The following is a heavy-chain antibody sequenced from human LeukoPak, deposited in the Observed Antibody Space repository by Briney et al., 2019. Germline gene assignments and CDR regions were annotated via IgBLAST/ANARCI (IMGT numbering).Heavy chain of an antibody. J-gene: IGHJ4*02. CDR2: ISSSSSYI. CDR1: GFTFSSYW. Sequence: GGSLRLSCAASGFTFSSYWMSWVRQAPGKGLEWVSSISSSSSYIYYADSVKGRFTISRDNAKNSLYLQMNGLRAEDTAVYYCARVVAAAGKPDYWGQGTLVTVSS. CDR3: ARVVAAAGKPDY. V-gene: IGHV3-21*01. D-gene: IGHD6-13*01.